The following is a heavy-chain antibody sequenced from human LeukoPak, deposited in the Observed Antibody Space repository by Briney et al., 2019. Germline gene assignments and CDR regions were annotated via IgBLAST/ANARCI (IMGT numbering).Heavy chain of an antibody. J-gene: IGHJ4*02. V-gene: IGHV3-66*01. Sequence: GGSLRLSCAASGLTVSDNFMSWVRQAPGKGLEWVSVLYRGGNTYYANSVRGRFTISRDNSKNTLYLQMNSLRAEDTAVYYCARVQETYFDHWGQGTLVTVSS. CDR3: ARVQETYFDH. CDR1: GLTVSDNF. CDR2: LYRGGNT.